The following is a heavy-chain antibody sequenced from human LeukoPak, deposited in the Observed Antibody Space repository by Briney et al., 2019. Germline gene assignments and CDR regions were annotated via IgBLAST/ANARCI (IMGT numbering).Heavy chain of an antibody. J-gene: IGHJ4*02. CDR1: GFTFSSYG. CDR2: IWYDGSNK. V-gene: IGHV3-33*01. CDR3: ARDSAGNDY. D-gene: IGHD6-13*01. Sequence: GGSLRLSCAASGFTFSSYGMHRVRQAPGKGLEWVAVIWYDGSNKYYADSVKGRFTISRDNAKNSLYLQMNSLRAEDTAMYYCARDSAGNDYWGQGTLVTVSS.